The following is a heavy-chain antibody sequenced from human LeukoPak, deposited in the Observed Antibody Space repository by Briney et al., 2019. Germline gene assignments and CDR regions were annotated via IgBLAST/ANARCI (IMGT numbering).Heavy chain of an antibody. D-gene: IGHD6-25*01. V-gene: IGHV3-48*03. Sequence: GGSLRLSCAASGFTFSSYNWVRQAPGKGLEWVSYISSSGSTIYYADSVKGRFTISRDNAKNSLYLQMNSLRAEDTAVYSCARDRRLYFDYWGQGTLVTVSS. J-gene: IGHJ4*02. CDR3: ARDRRLYFDY. CDR2: ISSSGSTI. CDR1: GFTFSSY.